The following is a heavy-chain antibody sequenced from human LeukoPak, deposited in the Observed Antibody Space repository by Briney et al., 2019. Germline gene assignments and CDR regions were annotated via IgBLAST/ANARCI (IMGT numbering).Heavy chain of an antibody. D-gene: IGHD6-13*01. Sequence: KSSETLSLTCTVSGYSISGGYYGGWIRQPPGKGLEWIGSIHHSGNTYYNPSLKSRVTMSVDTSKNHFSLKLSSVTAADTAVYYCARGFGLAAAGADYWGQGTLVTVSS. CDR1: GYSISGGYY. CDR2: IHHSGNT. J-gene: IGHJ4*02. CDR3: ARGFGLAAAGADY. V-gene: IGHV4-38-2*02.